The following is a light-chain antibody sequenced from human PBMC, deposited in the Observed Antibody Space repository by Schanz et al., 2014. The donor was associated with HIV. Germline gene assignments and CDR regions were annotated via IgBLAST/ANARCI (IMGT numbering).Light chain of an antibody. V-gene: IGKV3-20*01. CDR2: ATS. CDR1: QSVSSSY. CDR3: HQYGSSPRT. Sequence: EIVLTQSPGTLSLSPGERATLSCRASQSVSSSYLAWYQQKPGQAPRLVIYATSTRAAGIPDRFSGSGAGTYFTLTISSLEPEDFAVYYCHQYGSSPRTFGQGTKVEIK. J-gene: IGKJ1*01.